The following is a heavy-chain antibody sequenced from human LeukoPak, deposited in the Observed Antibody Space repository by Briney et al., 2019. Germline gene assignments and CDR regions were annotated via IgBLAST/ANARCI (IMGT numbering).Heavy chain of an antibody. CDR2: IYTSGST. Sequence: SESLSLTCTVSGGSISSYYWSWIRQPAGKGLEWTGRIYTSGSTNYNPSLKSRVTMSVDTSKNQFSLKLSSVTAADTAVYYYARENDYYDSSGYPDYWGQGTLVTVSS. D-gene: IGHD3-22*01. J-gene: IGHJ4*02. V-gene: IGHV4-4*07. CDR3: ARENDYYDSSGYPDY. CDR1: GGSISSYY.